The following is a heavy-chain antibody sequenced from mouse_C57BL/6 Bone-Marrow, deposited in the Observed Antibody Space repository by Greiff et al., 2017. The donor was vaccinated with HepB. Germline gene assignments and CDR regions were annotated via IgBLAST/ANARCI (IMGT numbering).Heavy chain of an antibody. V-gene: IGHV2-9-1*01. CDR2: IWTGGGT. CDR3: ARGTTVVEGFAY. J-gene: IGHJ3*01. CDR1: GFSLTSYA. D-gene: IGHD1-1*01. Sequence: VKVVESGPGLVAPSQSLSITCTVSGFSLTSYAISWVRQPPGKGLEWLGVIWTGGGTNYNSALKSRLSISKDNSKSQVFLKMNSLQTDDTARYYCARGTTVVEGFAYWGQGTLVTVSA.